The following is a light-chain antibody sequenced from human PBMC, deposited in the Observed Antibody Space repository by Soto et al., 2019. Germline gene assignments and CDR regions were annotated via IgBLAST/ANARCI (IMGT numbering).Light chain of an antibody. CDR2: DAS. CDR3: QQRSNWPPIT. Sequence: ELVLTQSPGTLSLSAGEGATLXXRASQSVSNNYLAWYQQKPGQAPRLXXYDASNRATGIPARFSGSGSGTDFTLTISSLEPEDFAVYYCQQRSNWPPITFGQGTRLEIK. J-gene: IGKJ5*01. V-gene: IGKV3-11*01. CDR1: QSVSNNY.